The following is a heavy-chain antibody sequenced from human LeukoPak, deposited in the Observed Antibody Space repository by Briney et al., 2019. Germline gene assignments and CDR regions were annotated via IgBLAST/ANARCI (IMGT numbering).Heavy chain of an antibody. CDR1: GGSISSYY. D-gene: IGHD7-27*01. Sequence: PSETPSLICTVSGGSISSYYWSWIRQPAGKGLEWIGRIYSTGSTEYNPSLKRRVTMSVDTSKNQFSLNLNSVTAADTAVYYCARDWGHTLTAQIWFDPWGERTLVTVSS. CDR3: ARDWGHTLTAQIWFDP. V-gene: IGHV4-4*07. J-gene: IGHJ5*02. CDR2: IYSTGST.